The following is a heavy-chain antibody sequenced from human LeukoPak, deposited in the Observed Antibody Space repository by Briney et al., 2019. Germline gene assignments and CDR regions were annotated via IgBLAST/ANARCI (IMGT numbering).Heavy chain of an antibody. Sequence: GASVKVSCKASGYTFTSYAMHWVRQAPGQRLEWMGWINAGNGNTKYSQKFQGRVTITRDTSASTAYMELSSLRSEDTAVYYCATLSLNYYDSSGPTGPRDAFDIWGQGTMVTVSS. CDR1: GYTFTSYA. CDR2: INAGNGNT. CDR3: ATLSLNYYDSSGPTGPRDAFDI. J-gene: IGHJ3*02. V-gene: IGHV1-3*01. D-gene: IGHD3-22*01.